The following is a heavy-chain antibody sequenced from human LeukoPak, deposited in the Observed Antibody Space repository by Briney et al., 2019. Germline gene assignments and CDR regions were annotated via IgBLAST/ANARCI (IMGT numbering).Heavy chain of an antibody. V-gene: IGHV3-23*01. Sequence: PGGSLRLSCVASGFPFSAYAMSWVRQAPGKGLEWVSGIRGSGETTYYAESVKGRLIIQRDNSKNTLYLQMNSLRAEDTAVYYCARHLSGITGYTYGRGIDYWGQGTLVTVSS. CDR2: IRGSGETT. CDR1: GFPFSAYA. D-gene: IGHD5-18*01. CDR3: ARHLSGITGYTYGRGIDY. J-gene: IGHJ4*02.